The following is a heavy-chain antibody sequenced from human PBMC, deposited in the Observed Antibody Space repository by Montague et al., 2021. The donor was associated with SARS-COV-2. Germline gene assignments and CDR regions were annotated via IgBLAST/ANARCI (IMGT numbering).Heavy chain of an antibody. CDR3: TRADKSVYSVDY. CDR1: GFIFTDHY. CDR2: SRNKANGYST. V-gene: IGHV3-72*01. Sequence: SLRLSCAASGFIFTDHYMDWVRQAPGKGLEWVGRSRNKANGYSTEYAASVKGRFTISGDDSVNSLYLQMKSLRNEDTAIYYCTRADKSVYSVDYWGQGALVTVSS. D-gene: IGHD5/OR15-5a*01. J-gene: IGHJ4*02.